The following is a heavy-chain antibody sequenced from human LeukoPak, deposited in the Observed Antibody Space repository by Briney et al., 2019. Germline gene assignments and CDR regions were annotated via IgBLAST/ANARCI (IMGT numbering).Heavy chain of an antibody. V-gene: IGHV3-30*18. J-gene: IGHJ4*02. D-gene: IGHD3-16*02. CDR3: AKPNCYTIICPTWSPSFFDC. Sequence: GGSLRLSCAASGFTFSLYGMHWVRQAPGKGLEWVAVISFYESDKYYADSLKGRFTIYRDNSKNTLYMRMNSLRAEDTAVYYCAKPNCYTIICPTWSPSFFDCWGQGMLVAVSS. CDR2: ISFYESDK. CDR1: GFTFSLYG.